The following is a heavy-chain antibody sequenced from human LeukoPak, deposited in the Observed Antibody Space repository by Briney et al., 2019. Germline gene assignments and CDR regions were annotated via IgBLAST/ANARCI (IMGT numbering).Heavy chain of an antibody. J-gene: IGHJ3*02. D-gene: IGHD3-3*01. CDR1: GGSISSGDYY. V-gene: IGHV4-39*01. Sequence: PSETLSLTCTVSGGSISSGDYYWGWIRQPPGKGLEWIGTIYYSGSTYYNPSLKSRVSISVDTSKNHFSLKLTSETAADTALYYCARQTFYDFSRRAFDIWGQGTLVTVSS. CDR3: ARQTFYDFSRRAFDI. CDR2: IYYSGST.